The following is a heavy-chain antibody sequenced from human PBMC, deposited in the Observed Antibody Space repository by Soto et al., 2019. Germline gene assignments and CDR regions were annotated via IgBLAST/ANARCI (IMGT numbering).Heavy chain of an antibody. J-gene: IGHJ4*02. D-gene: IGHD3-22*01. Sequence: GASVKVSCKASGGTFSSYAISWVRQAPGQGLEWMGGIIPIFGTANYAQKFQGRVTITADESTSTAYMELSSLRSEDTAVYYCARGRYYDSSGHFDDWGQGTLVTVSS. CDR3: ARGRYYDSSGHFDD. CDR2: IIPIFGTA. V-gene: IGHV1-69*13. CDR1: GGTFSSYA.